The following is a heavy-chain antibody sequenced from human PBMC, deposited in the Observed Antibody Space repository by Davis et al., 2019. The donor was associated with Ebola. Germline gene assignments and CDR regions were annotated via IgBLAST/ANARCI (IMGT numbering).Heavy chain of an antibody. J-gene: IGHJ5*02. CDR1: GFTFSSYS. CDR2: ISSSSSYI. V-gene: IGHV3-21*01. CDR3: ARGPTIFGVATIWFDP. D-gene: IGHD3-3*01. Sequence: PGGSLRLSCAASGFTFSSYSMNWVRQAPGKGLEWVSSISSSSSYIYYADSVKGRFTISRDNAKNSLYLQMNSLRAEDTAVYYCARGPTIFGVATIWFDPWGQGTLVTVSS.